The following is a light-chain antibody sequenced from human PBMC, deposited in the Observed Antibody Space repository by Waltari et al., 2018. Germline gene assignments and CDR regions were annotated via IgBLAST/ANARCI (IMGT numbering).Light chain of an antibody. J-gene: IGKJ2*01. CDR3: QQYYSSPYT. CDR1: QNILYSPNNKNY. V-gene: IGKV4-1*01. CDR2: WAS. Sequence: DIVLTQSPDSLAVSLGESATIHCKSSQNILYSPNNKNYLAWYQQKAGRPPKLLFYWASTRESGVPDRFSGSGSGADFTHTISSLQAEDVAVYYCQQYYSSPYTFGQGTRLEIK.